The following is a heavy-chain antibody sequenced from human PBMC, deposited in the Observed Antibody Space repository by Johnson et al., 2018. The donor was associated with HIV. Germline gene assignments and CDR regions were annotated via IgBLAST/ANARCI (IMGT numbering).Heavy chain of an antibody. Sequence: VQLVESGGGVVQPGRSLRLSCAASGFTFSSYDMHWVRQAIGKGLEWVSVIGADGDTYYPGSVKGRFTISRENAKNSLYLQMNSLRAGDTAVYYCARGSGSSIAARGAFDIWGQGTVVTVSS. J-gene: IGHJ3*02. CDR3: ARGSGSSIAARGAFDI. CDR1: GFTFSSYD. CDR2: IGADGDT. V-gene: IGHV3-13*01. D-gene: IGHD6-6*01.